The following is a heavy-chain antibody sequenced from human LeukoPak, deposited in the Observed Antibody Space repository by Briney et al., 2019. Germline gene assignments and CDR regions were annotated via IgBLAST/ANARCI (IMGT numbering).Heavy chain of an antibody. J-gene: IGHJ6*03. CDR2: ISGSGGST. D-gene: IGHD3-10*01. CDR1: GFTFSSYA. Sequence: GGSLRLSCAASGFTFSSYAMSWVRQAPGKGLEWVSAISGSGGSTYYADSVKGRFTISRDNSKNTLYLQMNSLRAEDTAVYYCAKDPGHEDYYYYMDVWGKGTTVTVSS. CDR3: AKDPGHEDYYYYMDV. V-gene: IGHV3-23*01.